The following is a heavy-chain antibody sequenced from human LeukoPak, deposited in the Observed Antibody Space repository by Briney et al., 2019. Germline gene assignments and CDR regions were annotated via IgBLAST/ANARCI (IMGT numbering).Heavy chain of an antibody. V-gene: IGHV4-59*01. J-gene: IGHJ4*02. CDR1: GGSISSYY. Sequence: SETLSLTCTVSGGSISSYYWSWIRQPPGKGLEWIGYIYYSGSTNYNPSLKSRVTISVDTSKNQFSLKLSSVTAADTAVYYCASKLRGGDEYPFDYWGQGTLVTVSS. CDR3: ASKLRGGDEYPFDY. CDR2: IYYSGST. D-gene: IGHD3-10*01.